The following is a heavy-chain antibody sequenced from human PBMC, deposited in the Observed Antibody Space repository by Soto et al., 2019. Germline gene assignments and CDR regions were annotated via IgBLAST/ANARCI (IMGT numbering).Heavy chain of an antibody. V-gene: IGHV4-59*01. Sequence: PSETLSLTCTVSGGSISSYYWSWIRQPPGKGLEWIGYIYYSGSTNYNPSLKSRVTISVDTSKNQFSLKLSSVTAADTAVYYCARDHCSGVSRYASSFDIRGQGTMVTVSS. CDR2: IYYSGST. J-gene: IGHJ3*02. CDR1: GGSISSYY. D-gene: IGHD2-15*01. CDR3: ARDHCSGVSRYASSFDI.